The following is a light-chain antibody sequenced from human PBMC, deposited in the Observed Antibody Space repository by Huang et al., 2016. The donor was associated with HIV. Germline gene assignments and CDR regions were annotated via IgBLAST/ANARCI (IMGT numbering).Light chain of an antibody. J-gene: IGKJ1*01. CDR2: AS. CDR3: QQSYISPWT. CDR1: QSVGNS. V-gene: IGKV1-39*01. Sequence: DIQMTQSPSSLSASVGDRVTITCRTSQSVGNSLNCYQQKPGKAPELLIYASSLQAWVSSRVSGSGSGTDFTLIISSLQPEDFATYYCQQSYISPWTFGQGTKVDLK.